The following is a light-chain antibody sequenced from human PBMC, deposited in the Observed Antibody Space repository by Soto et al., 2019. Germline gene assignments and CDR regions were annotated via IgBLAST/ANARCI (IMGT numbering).Light chain of an antibody. Sequence: EIVLTQSPVTLSLSPGERATLSCRASHSVSSSFLAWYQHNPGQAPRLLIYGASSRAPGIPARFSGRGSGTDFTLTISRLEPEDFAVYYCQQIVSSPRTLTLGGGTKVDIK. CDR2: GAS. CDR3: QQIVSSPRTLT. V-gene: IGKV3-20*01. J-gene: IGKJ4*01. CDR1: HSVSSSF.